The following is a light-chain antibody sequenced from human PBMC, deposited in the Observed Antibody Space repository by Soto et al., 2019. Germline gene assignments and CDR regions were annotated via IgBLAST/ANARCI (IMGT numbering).Light chain of an antibody. CDR1: QSVSNNY. J-gene: IGKJ1*01. CDR2: GAS. CDR3: QQYGSSLPWT. V-gene: IGKV3-20*01. Sequence: EIVLTQCPGPLSLSPGEIATLSCRASQSVSNNYLAWYQQKPVQAHRLLIYGASNRATGIPDRFSGSGSGTDFTLTISRLQAEDFAVYYCQQYGSSLPWTFGQGTKVDIK.